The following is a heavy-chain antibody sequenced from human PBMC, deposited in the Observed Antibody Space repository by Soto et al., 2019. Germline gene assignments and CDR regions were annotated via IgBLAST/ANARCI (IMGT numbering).Heavy chain of an antibody. CDR3: ARDWYYYDSSGYSKQAWYYYYGMDV. D-gene: IGHD3-22*01. J-gene: IGHJ6*02. Sequence: ASVKVSCKASGYTFTDYYIHWVRQAPGQGLEWMGRINPNNGDTSFAPKFQGRVTMTRDTSISTAYMQLSRLRSDDTAVYYCARDWYYYDSSGYSKQAWYYYYGMDVWGQGTTVTVSS. CDR1: GYTFTDYY. V-gene: IGHV1-2*06. CDR2: INPNNGDT.